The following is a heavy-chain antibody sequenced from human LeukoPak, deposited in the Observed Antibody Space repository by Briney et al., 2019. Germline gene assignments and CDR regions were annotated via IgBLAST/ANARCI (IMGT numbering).Heavy chain of an antibody. CDR2: IYYSGST. CDR1: GGSISSYY. CDR3: ARNLVYDYGNFDY. D-gene: IGHD4-17*01. V-gene: IGHV4-59*01. Sequence: SEILSLTCTVSGGSISSYYWSWIRQPPGKGLEWIGYIYYSGSTNYNPSLKSRVTISVDTSKNQFSLKLSSVTAADTAVYYCARNLVYDYGNFDYWGQGTLVTVSS. J-gene: IGHJ4*02.